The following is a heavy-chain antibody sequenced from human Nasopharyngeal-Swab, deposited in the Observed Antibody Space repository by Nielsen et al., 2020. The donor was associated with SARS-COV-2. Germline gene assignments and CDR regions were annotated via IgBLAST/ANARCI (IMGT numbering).Heavy chain of an antibody. D-gene: IGHD4-17*01. CDR1: GYSFTSYH. Sequence: ASVKVSCKASGYSFTSYHMYWVRQAPGQGLEWMGIINPSGGSATCAQRFQGKVTMTRDTSTSTVFMELRRLRSDDTAVYYCARDDYGDYGYFGHWGQGTLVTVSS. J-gene: IGHJ4*02. CDR3: ARDDYGDYGYFGH. CDR2: INPSGGSA. V-gene: IGHV1-46*01.